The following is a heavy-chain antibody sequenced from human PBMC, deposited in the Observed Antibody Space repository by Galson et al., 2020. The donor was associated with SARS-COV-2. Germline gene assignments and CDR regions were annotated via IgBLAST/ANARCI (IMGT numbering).Heavy chain of an antibody. CDR2: INHSGST. V-gene: IGHV4-34*01. J-gene: IGHJ5*02. CDR1: GGSFSGYY. D-gene: IGHD2-2*01. CDR3: VRGRGRGAIPLRWFDP. Sequence: SETLSLTCAVYGGSFSGYYWSWIHQPPGKGLEWIGEINHSGSTNYNPSLKSRVTISVDTSKNQFSLKLSSVTAADTAVYYCVRGRGRGAIPLRWFDPWGQGTLVTVSS.